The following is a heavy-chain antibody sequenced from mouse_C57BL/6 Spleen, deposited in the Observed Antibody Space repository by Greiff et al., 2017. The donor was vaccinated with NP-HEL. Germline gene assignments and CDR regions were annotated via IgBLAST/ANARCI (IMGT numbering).Heavy chain of an antibody. CDR1: GYTFTSYW. V-gene: IGHV1-53*01. CDR2: INPSNGGT. CDR3: ARWTGSSYAMYY. Sequence: VQLQQPGTELVKPGDSVKLSCKASGYTFTSYWMNWVKQRPGQGLEWIGNINPSNGGTKYTEKIKRKATLTVDKYSITAYMQLSSLTSEDSAVYYCARWTGSSYAMYYWGQGTSVTVSS. D-gene: IGHD1-1*01. J-gene: IGHJ4*01.